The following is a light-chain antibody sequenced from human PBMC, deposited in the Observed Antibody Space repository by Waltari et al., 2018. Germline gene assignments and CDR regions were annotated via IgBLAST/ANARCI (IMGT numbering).Light chain of an antibody. V-gene: IGLV1-44*01. CDR3: GSWDAGLNGWV. CDR2: SNN. CDR1: SSNIGSNS. Sequence: QSVLSQPPSASGTPGQRVTISCSGSSSNIGSNSVNWYQQVPGTAPKLFMDSNNRRPSGVPDRFSGSKSGTSASLAISGLQSEDEADYYCGSWDAGLNGWVFGGGTKLTVL. J-gene: IGLJ3*02.